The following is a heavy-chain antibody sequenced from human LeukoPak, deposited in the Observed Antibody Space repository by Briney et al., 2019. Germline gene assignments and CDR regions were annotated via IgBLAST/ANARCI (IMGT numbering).Heavy chain of an antibody. CDR2: INPNSGGT. J-gene: IGHJ4*02. Sequence: ASVKVSCKASGSTFSDYYMHWVRQAPGQGLEWMGWINPNSGGTNFAQKFQGRVTMTRDTSISTAYMELNRLRSDDTAVYYCARVLAAFDYWGQGTLVTVSS. CDR3: ARVLAAFDY. V-gene: IGHV1-2*02. CDR1: GSTFSDYY. D-gene: IGHD2/OR15-2a*01.